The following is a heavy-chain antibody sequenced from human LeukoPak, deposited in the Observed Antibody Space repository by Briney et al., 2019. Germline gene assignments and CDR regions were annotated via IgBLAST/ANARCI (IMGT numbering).Heavy chain of an antibody. CDR1: GFTFRSYW. CDR2: IKQDGSEK. CDR3: ASGLELDY. Sequence: GGSLRLSCAASGFTFRSYWMGWVRQAPGKGLEWVANIKQDGSEKNYVDSVKGRFTISRDNAKNSLYLQMNSLRAEDTAVYYCASGLELDYWGQGTLVTVSS. V-gene: IGHV3-7*03. J-gene: IGHJ4*02.